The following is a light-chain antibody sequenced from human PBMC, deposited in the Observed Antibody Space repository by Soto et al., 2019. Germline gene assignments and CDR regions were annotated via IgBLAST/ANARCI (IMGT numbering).Light chain of an antibody. J-gene: IGKJ1*01. V-gene: IGKV1-27*01. CDR3: QKYNCAPRT. Sequence: DIQMTQSPSSLSASVGDRVTITCRASQGISNYLAWYQQKPGKVPKLMIYAASTLQSGVPSRFRGSGSGTDLNLTSSSLEPEDVATYYCQKYNCAPRTFGQGTKVEIK. CDR2: AAS. CDR1: QGISNY.